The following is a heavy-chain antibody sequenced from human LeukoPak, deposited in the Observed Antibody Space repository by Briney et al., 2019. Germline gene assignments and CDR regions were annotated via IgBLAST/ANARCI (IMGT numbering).Heavy chain of an antibody. J-gene: IGHJ4*02. CDR2: IYYSGST. Sequence: IPSETLSLTCTVSGGSISSHYWSWIRQPPGKGLEWIGYIYYSGSTNYNPSLKSRVTISVDTSKNQFSLKLSSVTAADTAVYYCARSEVDYYGSGSYYNAGYFDYWGQGTLVTVSS. CDR3: ARSEVDYYGSGSYYNAGYFDY. V-gene: IGHV4-59*11. CDR1: GGSISSHY. D-gene: IGHD3-10*01.